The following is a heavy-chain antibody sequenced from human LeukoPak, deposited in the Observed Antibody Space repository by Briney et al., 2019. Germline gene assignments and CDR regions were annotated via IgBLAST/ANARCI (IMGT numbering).Heavy chain of an antibody. D-gene: IGHD3-10*01. Sequence: ASVKVSCKASGYTFTGYYMHWVGQAPGQGLEWMGWINPNSGGTNYAQKFQGRVTMTRDTSISTAYMELSRLRSDDTAVYYCARQDYYGSWSCYPPPGYWGQGTLVTVSS. CDR1: GYTFTGYY. CDR2: INPNSGGT. V-gene: IGHV1-2*02. CDR3: ARQDYYGSWSCYPPPGY. J-gene: IGHJ4*02.